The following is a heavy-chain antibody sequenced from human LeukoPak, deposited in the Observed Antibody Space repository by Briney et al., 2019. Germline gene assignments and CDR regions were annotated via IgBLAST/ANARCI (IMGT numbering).Heavy chain of an antibody. D-gene: IGHD2-2*01. CDR3: ARESSYRLLWGWFDP. V-gene: IGHV3-23*01. Sequence: PGGSLRLSCAASGFTFSSYAMSWVRQAPGKGLEWVSGISGSGGSTLYADSVKGRFTISGDDSKSTLYLQMNSLRADDTAVYYCARESSYRLLWGWFDPWGQGTLVTVSS. CDR2: ISGSGGST. CDR1: GFTFSSYA. J-gene: IGHJ5*02.